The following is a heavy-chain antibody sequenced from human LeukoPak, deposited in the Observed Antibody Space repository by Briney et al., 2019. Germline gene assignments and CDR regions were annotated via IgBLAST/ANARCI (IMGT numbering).Heavy chain of an antibody. Sequence: GASVKVSCKASGYTFTGYYMHWVRQAPGQGLEWMGWINPNSGGTNYAQKFQGRVTMTRDTSTSTAYMELSRLRSDDTAVYYCARAPYDFWSGYYTEGIDYWGQGTLVTVSS. J-gene: IGHJ4*02. CDR1: GYTFTGYY. CDR3: ARAPYDFWSGYYTEGIDY. CDR2: INPNSGGT. V-gene: IGHV1-2*02. D-gene: IGHD3-3*01.